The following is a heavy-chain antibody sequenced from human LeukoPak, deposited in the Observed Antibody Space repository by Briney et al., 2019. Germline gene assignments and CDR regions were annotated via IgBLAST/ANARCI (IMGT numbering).Heavy chain of an antibody. CDR1: GGSISSSSYY. Sequence: SETLSLTWTVSGGSISSSSYYWGWIRQPPGKGLEWIGSIYYSGSTYYNPSLKSRVTISVDTSKNQFSLKLSSATAADTAVYYCARSYSSGWYRGYYYYMDVWGKGTTVTVSS. D-gene: IGHD6-19*01. CDR3: ARSYSSGWYRGYYYYMDV. J-gene: IGHJ6*03. V-gene: IGHV4-39*01. CDR2: IYYSGST.